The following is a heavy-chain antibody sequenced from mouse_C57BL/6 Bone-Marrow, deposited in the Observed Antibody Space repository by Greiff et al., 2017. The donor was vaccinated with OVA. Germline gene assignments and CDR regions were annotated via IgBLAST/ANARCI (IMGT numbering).Heavy chain of an antibody. Sequence: EVKLQESGPVLVKPGASVKMSCKASGYTFTDYYMNWVKQSHGKSLEWIGVINPYNGGTSYNQKFKGKATLTVDKSSSTAYMELNSLTSEDSAVYYCARVWGTEYWGQGTTLTVSS. CDR1: GYTFTDYY. CDR2: INPYNGGT. J-gene: IGHJ2*01. D-gene: IGHD2-10*02. V-gene: IGHV1-19*01. CDR3: ARVWGTEY.